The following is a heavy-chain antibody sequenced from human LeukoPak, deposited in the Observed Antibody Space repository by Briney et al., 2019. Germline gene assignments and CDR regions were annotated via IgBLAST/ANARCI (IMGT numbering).Heavy chain of an antibody. V-gene: IGHV4-59*12. Sequence: PSETLSLTCTVSGGSISSYYWSWIRQPPGKGLEWIGYIYYSGSTNYNPSLKSRVTISVDTSKNQFSLKLSSVTAADTAVYYCARGITMVRGANNWFDPWGQGTLVTVSS. D-gene: IGHD3-10*01. J-gene: IGHJ5*02. CDR2: IYYSGST. CDR3: ARGITMVRGANNWFDP. CDR1: GGSISSYY.